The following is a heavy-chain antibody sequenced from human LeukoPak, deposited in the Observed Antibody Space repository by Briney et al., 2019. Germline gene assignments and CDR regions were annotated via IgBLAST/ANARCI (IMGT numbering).Heavy chain of an antibody. V-gene: IGHV3-23*01. CDR3: AAMTTAAANAFFY. CDR1: GLTLRSFA. Sequence: GGSLRLSCEVSGLTLRSFAMSWVRQPAGKGLEWVSAISGDGGSTEYADSVKGRFTISRDNSKNAVYLQMNSLRAGDTALYYCAAMTTAAANAFFYWGRGTVVTVSA. J-gene: IGHJ4*02. D-gene: IGHD2-2*01. CDR2: ISGDGGST.